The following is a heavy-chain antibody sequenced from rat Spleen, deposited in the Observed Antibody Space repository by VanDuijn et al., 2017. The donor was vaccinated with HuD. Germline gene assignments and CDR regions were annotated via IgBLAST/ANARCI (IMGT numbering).Heavy chain of an antibody. CDR2: ISNARGIT. CDR1: GFTFNNYW. Sequence: EVQLVESGGGLVQPGRSLKLSCVASGFTFNNYWMTWIRQAPGKGLEWVASISNARGITYYPDSVKGRFTISRDIANSTLYLQMNSLRSEDTATYYCARINYGGVYFDYWGQGVMVTVSS. J-gene: IGHJ2*01. D-gene: IGHD1-11*01. V-gene: IGHV5-31*01. CDR3: ARINYGGVYFDY.